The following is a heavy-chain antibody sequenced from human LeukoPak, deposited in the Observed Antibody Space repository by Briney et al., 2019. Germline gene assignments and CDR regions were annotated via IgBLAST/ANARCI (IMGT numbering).Heavy chain of an antibody. J-gene: IGHJ4*02. Sequence: SQTLSLTCTVSGGSISSGGYYWSWIRQHPGKGLEWIGYIYYSGSTYYNPSLKSRVTISVDTSKNQFSLKLSSVTAADTAVYYCARVRVSGLLDTAMVVFDYWGQGTLVTVSS. CDR3: ARVRVSGLLDTAMVVFDY. D-gene: IGHD5-18*01. V-gene: IGHV4-31*03. CDR2: IYYSGST. CDR1: GGSISSGGYY.